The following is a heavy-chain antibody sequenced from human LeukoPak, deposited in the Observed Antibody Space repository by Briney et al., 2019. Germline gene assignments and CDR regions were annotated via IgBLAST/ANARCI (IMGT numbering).Heavy chain of an antibody. J-gene: IGHJ5*02. CDR1: GGSISSSSYY. CDR2: IYYSGST. D-gene: IGHD6-6*01. V-gene: IGHV4-39*01. CDR3: ASHSSSSGEYNWFDP. Sequence: PSETLSLTCTVSGGSISSSSYYWGWIRQPPGKGLEWIGSIYYSGSTYYNPSLKSRVTISVDTSKNQFSLKLSSVTAADTAVYYCASHSSSSGEYNWFDPWGQGTLVTVSS.